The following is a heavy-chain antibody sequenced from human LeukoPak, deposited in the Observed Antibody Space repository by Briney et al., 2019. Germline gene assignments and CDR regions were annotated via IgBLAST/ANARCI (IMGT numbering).Heavy chain of an antibody. CDR2: ISSSGSTI. J-gene: IGHJ5*02. Sequence: GGSLRLSCAASGFTFSDYYMSWIRQAPGKGLEWVSYISSSGSTIYYADSVKGRFTISRDNAKNSLYLRMNSLRAEDTAVYYCARDPAGNDLTRWFDPWGQGTLVTVSS. D-gene: IGHD1-1*01. CDR3: ARDPAGNDLTRWFDP. CDR1: GFTFSDYY. V-gene: IGHV3-11*04.